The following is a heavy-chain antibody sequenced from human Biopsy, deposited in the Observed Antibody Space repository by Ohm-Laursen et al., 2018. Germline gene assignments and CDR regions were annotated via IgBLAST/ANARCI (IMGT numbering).Heavy chain of an antibody. CDR1: TGTFDSYG. D-gene: IGHD2-15*01. J-gene: IGHJ4*02. V-gene: IGHV1-69*04. CDR2: IIPILRTT. Sequence: SSVKVSCKTSTGTFDSYGVTWVRQAPGQGLEWMGRIIPILRTTTYAPKFQGRVTFTADKSSSTAYLELSSLTSEDTAMFYCAREAIGYQLPFDFWGQGTLVTVSS. CDR3: AREAIGYQLPFDF.